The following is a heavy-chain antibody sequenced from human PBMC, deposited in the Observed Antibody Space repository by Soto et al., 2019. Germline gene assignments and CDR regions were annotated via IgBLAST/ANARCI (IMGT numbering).Heavy chain of an antibody. CDR2: MYHTGTT. J-gene: IGHJ3*02. CDR3: ERDVGSTGYEQGIPFDI. D-gene: IGHD1-1*01. CDR1: GGSISRYY. V-gene: IGHV4-4*07. Sequence: SETLSLTCSVSGGSISRYYWSWIRQTSGKILEWIGRMYHTGTTDYNPSLKRRLSISVDTSKNQFSLRLSSVTAADTALYYCERDVGSTGYEQGIPFDIWAQGIMVTVSS.